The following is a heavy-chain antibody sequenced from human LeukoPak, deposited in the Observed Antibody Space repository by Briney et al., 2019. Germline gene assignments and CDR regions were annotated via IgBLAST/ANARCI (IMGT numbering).Heavy chain of an antibody. Sequence: GASVKVSCKASGYTFTSYDINWVRQATGQGLEWMGWMNPNSGNTGYAQKFQGRVTMTRNTSISTAYMELSSLRSEDTDVYYCARGLRPRRGYYYYYMDVWGKGTTVTVSS. CDR3: ARGLRPRRGYYYYYMDV. CDR2: MNPNSGNT. CDR1: GYTFTSYD. V-gene: IGHV1-8*01. J-gene: IGHJ6*03.